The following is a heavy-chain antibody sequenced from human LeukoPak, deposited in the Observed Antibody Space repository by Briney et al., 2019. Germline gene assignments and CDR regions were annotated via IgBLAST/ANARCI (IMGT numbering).Heavy chain of an antibody. D-gene: IGHD2-15*01. CDR3: VKDKYPVVVAATLDY. CDR1: GFTFSNYA. Sequence: GGSLRLSCSASGFTFSNYAMHWVRQAPVKGLEYVSAISSNGGSTYYADSVKGRFIISRDNSKNTLYLQMSSLRAEDTAVYYCVKDKYPVVVAATLDYWGQGTLVTVSS. J-gene: IGHJ4*02. CDR2: ISSNGGST. V-gene: IGHV3-64D*09.